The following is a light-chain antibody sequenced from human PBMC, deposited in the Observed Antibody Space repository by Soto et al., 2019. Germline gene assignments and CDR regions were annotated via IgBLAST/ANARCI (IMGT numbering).Light chain of an antibody. CDR3: QQYGSSRYT. V-gene: IGKV3-20*01. CDR2: GAS. CDR1: XSXSSSY. Sequence: EIVLTQSPXTLXLSPGXXAXXXXRXSXSXSSSYLAWYQQKPGQAPRLLIYGASSRATGIPDRFSGSGSGTDFTLTISRLEPEDFAVYYCQQYGSSRYTFGQGTKLEIK. J-gene: IGKJ2*01.